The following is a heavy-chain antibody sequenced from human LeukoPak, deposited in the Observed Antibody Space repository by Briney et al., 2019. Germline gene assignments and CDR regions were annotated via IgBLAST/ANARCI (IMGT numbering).Heavy chain of an antibody. Sequence: GRSLRLSCAASGFTFSSYGMHWVRQAPGKGLEWVAVISYDGSNKYYADSVKGRFTISRDNSKNTLYLQMNSLRAEDTAVYYCARATYYYDSSGYHRGVSFDYWGQGTLVTVSS. CDR2: ISYDGSNK. J-gene: IGHJ4*02. V-gene: IGHV3-30*03. D-gene: IGHD3-22*01. CDR3: ARATYYYDSSGYHRGVSFDY. CDR1: GFTFSSYG.